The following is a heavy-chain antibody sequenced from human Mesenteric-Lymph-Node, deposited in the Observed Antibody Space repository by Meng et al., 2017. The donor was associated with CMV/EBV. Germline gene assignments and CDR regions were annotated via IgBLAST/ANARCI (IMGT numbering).Heavy chain of an antibody. Sequence: GGSLRLSCAASGFTFSSNNMHWVRQAPGKGLEWVAFIVYEGSNKYYVESVKGRFTISRDNSKNTLYLQMNSLRAEDTAVYYCAGSLWSGQYLLYWGQGTLVTVSS. D-gene: IGHD3-3*01. CDR3: AGSLWSGQYLLY. CDR1: GFTFSSNN. V-gene: IGHV3-30*02. CDR2: IVYEGSNK. J-gene: IGHJ4*02.